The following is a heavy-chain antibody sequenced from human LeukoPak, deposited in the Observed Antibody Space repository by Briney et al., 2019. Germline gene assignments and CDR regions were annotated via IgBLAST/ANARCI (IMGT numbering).Heavy chain of an antibody. CDR3: ASSSYDSDAFDI. J-gene: IGHJ3*02. V-gene: IGHV4-4*07. CDR2: IYTSGST. Sequence: SETLSLTCTVSGGSISSYYWGWIRQPAGKGLEWIGRIYTSGSTNYNPSLRSRVTMSVDTSKNQFSLKLSSVTAADTAVYYCASSSYDSDAFDIWGQGTMVTVSS. D-gene: IGHD3-22*01. CDR1: GGSISSYY.